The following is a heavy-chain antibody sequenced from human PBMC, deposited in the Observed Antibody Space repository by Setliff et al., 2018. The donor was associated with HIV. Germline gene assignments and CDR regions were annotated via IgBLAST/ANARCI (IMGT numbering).Heavy chain of an antibody. J-gene: IGHJ4*02. V-gene: IGHV1-18*01. D-gene: IGHD4-17*01. Sequence: ASVTVSCKASGYPFSGYGISWVRQAPGQGLEWMGWLSAYSGDTNYAQKFQGRLTMTPDTSTRTAYMGLRSLRPYDTALYYGARPGGSYGDYGWYLRFWGQGTLVTVSS. CDR1: GYPFSGYG. CDR3: ARPGGSYGDYGWYLRF. CDR2: LSAYSGDT.